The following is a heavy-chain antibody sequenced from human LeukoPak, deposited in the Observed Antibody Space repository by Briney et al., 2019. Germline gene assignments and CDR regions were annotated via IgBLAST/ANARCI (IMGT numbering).Heavy chain of an antibody. CDR2: IYYSGST. V-gene: IGHV4-39*01. D-gene: IGHD3-3*01. CDR3: ARHGSDYDFWSGYYFLPLTNDNWFDP. J-gene: IGHJ5*02. CDR1: GGSISSSSYY. Sequence: NPSETLSLTCTVSGGSISSSSYYWGWIRQPPGQGLEWIGSIYYSGSTYYNPSLKSRVTISVDTSKNQFSLKLSSVTAADTAVYYCARHGSDYDFWSGYYFLPLTNDNWFDPWGQGTLVTVSS.